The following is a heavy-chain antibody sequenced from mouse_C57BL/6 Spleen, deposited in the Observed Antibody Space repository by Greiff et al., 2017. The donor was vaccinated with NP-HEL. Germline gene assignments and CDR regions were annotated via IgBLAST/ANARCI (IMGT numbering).Heavy chain of an antibody. D-gene: IGHD2-1*01. Sequence: VQLQQSGAELVKPGASVKISCKASGYAFSSYWMNWVKQRPGKGLEWIGQIYPGDGDTNYNGKLKGKATLTADKSSRTAYMQLSSLTSEDSAVYFCARSEYGNYDAMDYWGQGTSVTVSS. CDR2: IYPGDGDT. V-gene: IGHV1-80*01. CDR3: ARSEYGNYDAMDY. J-gene: IGHJ4*01. CDR1: GYAFSSYW.